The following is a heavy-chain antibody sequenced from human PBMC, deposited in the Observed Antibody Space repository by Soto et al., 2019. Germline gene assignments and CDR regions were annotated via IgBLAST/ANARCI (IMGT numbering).Heavy chain of an antibody. V-gene: IGHV1-46*01. CDR1: GYTFTSYY. Sequence: QVQRVQSGAEVKKPGASVKISCKASGYTFTSYYLHWVRQAPGQGLDWMGIINPNTGSTSSAQNFRGRISVTRDTSTSTVYMELYSLRSEDTAVYYCARDPNFSLTYHYYGMDVWGQGTTVTVSS. CDR3: ARDPNFSLTYHYYGMDV. CDR2: INPNTGST. J-gene: IGHJ6*02.